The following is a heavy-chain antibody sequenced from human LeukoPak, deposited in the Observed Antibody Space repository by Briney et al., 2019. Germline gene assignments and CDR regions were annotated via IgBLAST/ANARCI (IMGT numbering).Heavy chain of an antibody. V-gene: IGHV3-43D*03. J-gene: IGHJ4*02. Sequence: GGSLRLSCEASGFTFDDFAMHRVRQAPGKSLEWISLISWDGRTSYYADSVKGRFTISRDNSKNTLYLQMNSLRTEDTAFYFCAKELYSTSWYYFHYWGQGTLVTVSS. CDR2: ISWDGRTS. CDR3: AKELYSTSWYYFHY. D-gene: IGHD6-13*01. CDR1: GFTFDDFA.